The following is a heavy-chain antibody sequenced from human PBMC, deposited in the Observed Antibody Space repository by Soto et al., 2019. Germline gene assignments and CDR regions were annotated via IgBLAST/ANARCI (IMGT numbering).Heavy chain of an antibody. V-gene: IGHV4-31*03. CDR1: GGSISSGGYY. D-gene: IGHD5-18*01. J-gene: IGHJ6*02. CDR3: SAAMAMGDYYYYYGMDV. CDR2: IYYSGST. Sequence: PSETLSLTCTVSGGSISSGGYYWSWIRQHPGXGLEWIGYIYYSGSTYYNPSLKSRVTISVDTSKNQFSLKLSSVTAADTAVYYCSAAMAMGDYYYYYGMDVWGQGTTVTVSS.